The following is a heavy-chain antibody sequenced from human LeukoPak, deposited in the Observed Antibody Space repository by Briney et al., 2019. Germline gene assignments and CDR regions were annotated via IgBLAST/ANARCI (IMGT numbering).Heavy chain of an antibody. J-gene: IGHJ5*02. D-gene: IGHD3-22*01. CDR2: FSLSGNL. V-gene: IGHV4-34*01. CDR1: GGSFSGYY. Sequence: SETLSLTCAVYGGSFSGYYWSWVRLPPGKGLEWIGVFSLSGNLNYHPSLKTRISISVDTSKNQFSLSLASVTAADTAVYYCASRNPTDYDSSHYSWSGNNWFDPSGQGTLVTVSP. CDR3: ASRNPTDYDSSHYSWSGNNWFDP.